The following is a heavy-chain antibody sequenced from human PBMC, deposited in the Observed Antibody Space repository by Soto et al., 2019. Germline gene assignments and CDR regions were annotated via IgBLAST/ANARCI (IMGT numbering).Heavy chain of an antibody. CDR1: GGSFSGYY. J-gene: IGHJ6*03. CDR2: INHSGST. CDR3: ARGSSTPPRTSNYYYYYMDV. Sequence: QVQLQQWGAGLLKPSETLSLTCAVYGGSFSGYYWSWIRQPPGKGLEWIGEINHSGSTNYNPSLKSRVTISVDTSKNQFSLKLSSVTAADTAVYYCARGSSTPPRTSNYYYYYMDVWGKGTTVTVSS. V-gene: IGHV4-34*01. D-gene: IGHD2-2*01.